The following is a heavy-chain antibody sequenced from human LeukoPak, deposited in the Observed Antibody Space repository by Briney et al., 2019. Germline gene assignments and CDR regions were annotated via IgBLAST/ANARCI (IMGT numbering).Heavy chain of an antibody. J-gene: IGHJ4*02. D-gene: IGHD3-10*01. CDR3: ARVNNYYGARGGGYFDY. CDR1: GISFSDYY. V-gene: IGHV3-11*05. Sequence: GGSLRLSCAASGISFSDYYMSWIRQAPGKGLEWVSDISSGSTYTNYADSVKGRFTIFRDNAKNSLYLQMNSLRTEDTAVYYCARVNNYYGARGGGYFDYWGQGTLVTVSS. CDR2: ISSGSTYT.